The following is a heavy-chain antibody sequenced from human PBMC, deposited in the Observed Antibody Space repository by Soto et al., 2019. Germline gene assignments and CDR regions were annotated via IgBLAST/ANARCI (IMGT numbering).Heavy chain of an antibody. CDR2: ISSYNGNR. Sequence: SVKVSFKNSGYSFTIYGLSWVRPAPGQGLEWMGWISSYNGNRNYAQKLQGRVNMTTDTATSTAYTELRSMRSHDTVVYYCASHDGGIIPGLFDYWGQGTLV. CDR1: GYSFTIYG. V-gene: IGHV1-18*01. J-gene: IGHJ4*02. CDR3: ASHDGGIIPGLFDY. D-gene: IGHD1-20*01.